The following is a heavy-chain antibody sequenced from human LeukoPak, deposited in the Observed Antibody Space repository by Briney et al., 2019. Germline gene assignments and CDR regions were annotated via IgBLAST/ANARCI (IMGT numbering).Heavy chain of an antibody. CDR1: GYTFTSYD. D-gene: IGHD5-24*01. CDR3: AIFFGYTTFDY. V-gene: IGHV1-8*03. CDR2: MNPNSGNT. Sequence: ASVKVSCKASGYTFTSYDINWVRQAPGQGLEWMGWMNPNSGNTGYAKKLQGRVTITRNTSISTAYMELSSLRSEDTAVYYCAIFFGYTTFDYWGQGTLVTVFS. J-gene: IGHJ4*02.